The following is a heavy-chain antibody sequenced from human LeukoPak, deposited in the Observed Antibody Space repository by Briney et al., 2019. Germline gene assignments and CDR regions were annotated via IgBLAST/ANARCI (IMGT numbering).Heavy chain of an antibody. Sequence: PSETLSLTCAVSGYSISCGYYWGCIRQPPGKGLEWIGSIYHSGSTYYNPSLKSRVTISVDTSKNQFSLKLSSVTAADTAVYYCARGSSGWYLVDHWGQGTLITVSS. D-gene: IGHD6-19*01. V-gene: IGHV4-38-2*01. CDR1: GYSISCGYY. J-gene: IGHJ4*02. CDR2: IYHSGST. CDR3: ARGSSGWYLVDH.